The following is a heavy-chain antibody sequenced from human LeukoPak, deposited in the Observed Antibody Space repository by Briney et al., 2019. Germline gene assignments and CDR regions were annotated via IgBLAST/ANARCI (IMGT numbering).Heavy chain of an antibody. D-gene: IGHD3-10*01. CDR1: GGSFSGHY. CDR2: INHSGST. Sequence: SETLSLTCAVYGGSFSGHYWSWIRQPPGKGLEWIGEINHSGSTNYNPSLKSRVTISVDTSKNQFSLKLSSVTAADTAVYYCARDNYYYGSGSYYNGFDYWGQGTLVTVSS. CDR3: ARDNYYYGSGSYYNGFDY. V-gene: IGHV4-34*01. J-gene: IGHJ4*02.